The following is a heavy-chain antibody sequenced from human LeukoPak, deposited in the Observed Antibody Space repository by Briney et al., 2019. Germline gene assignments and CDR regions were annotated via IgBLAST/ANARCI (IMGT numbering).Heavy chain of an antibody. Sequence: SETLSLTCTVSGGSISSYHWSWIRQPPGKGLEWIGYIYHSGSTNYNPSLKSRVTMSVDTSKNQSSLKLRSVTAADTAVYYCANGGYCSVTSCYPKWFDPWGQGTLVTVSS. CDR1: GGSISSYH. D-gene: IGHD2-2*01. V-gene: IGHV4-59*01. CDR3: ANGGYCSVTSCYPKWFDP. CDR2: IYHSGST. J-gene: IGHJ5*02.